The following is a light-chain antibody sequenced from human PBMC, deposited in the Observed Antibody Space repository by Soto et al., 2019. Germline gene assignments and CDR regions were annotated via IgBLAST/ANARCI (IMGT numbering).Light chain of an antibody. J-gene: IGKJ4*01. CDR3: QQYCSSPLP. CDR1: QSVSSSY. CDR2: GAS. Sequence: EIVLTQSPGTLSLSPGERATLSCRASQSVSSSYLAWYQQKPGQAPRLLIYGASSRATGIPDRFSGSGSGTDFTLTISRLEPEEFAVYYCQQYCSSPLPFGGGTKVEIK. V-gene: IGKV3-20*01.